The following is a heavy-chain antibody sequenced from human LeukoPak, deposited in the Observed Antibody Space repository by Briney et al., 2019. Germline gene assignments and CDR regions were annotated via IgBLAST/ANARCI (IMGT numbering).Heavy chain of an antibody. J-gene: IGHJ4*02. D-gene: IGHD3-22*01. Sequence: PGGSLRLSCAASGFTFRDHYMDWVRQAPGEGLEWIGRIRNKVNKYSTEYVASVKGRFTISRGDSKNSLYLHMNSLNIEDTAVYYCAQSSGHFWGQGTLVTVSS. CDR3: AQSSGHF. CDR2: IRNKVNKYST. CDR1: GFTFRDHY. V-gene: IGHV3-72*01.